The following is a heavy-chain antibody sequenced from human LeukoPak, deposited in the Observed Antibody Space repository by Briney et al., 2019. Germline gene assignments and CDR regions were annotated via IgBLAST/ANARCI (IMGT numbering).Heavy chain of an antibody. J-gene: IGHJ4*02. CDR2: IYYSGST. V-gene: IGHV4-39*01. CDR1: GGSISSSSYY. D-gene: IGHD3-22*01. Sequence: PSETLSLTCTVSGGSISSSSYYWGWIRQPPGKGLEWIGSIYYSGSTYYNPSLKSRVTMSVDTSKNQFSLKLSSATAADTAVYYCARHGEPYYYDSSGYYFDYWGQGTLVTVSS. CDR3: ARHGEPYYYDSSGYYFDY.